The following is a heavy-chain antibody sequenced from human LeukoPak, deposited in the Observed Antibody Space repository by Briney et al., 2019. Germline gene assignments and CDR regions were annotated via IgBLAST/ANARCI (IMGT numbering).Heavy chain of an antibody. J-gene: IGHJ4*02. CDR3: ARGRTRYYFDY. Sequence: GGSLRLSCAASGFTFSSYSMNWVRQAPGKGLEWVSSISSSSSYIYYADSVKGRFTTSRDNAKNSLYLQMNSLRAEDTAVYYCARGRTRYYFDYWGQGTLVTVSS. CDR1: GFTFSSYS. V-gene: IGHV3-21*01. CDR2: ISSSSSYI. D-gene: IGHD1-14*01.